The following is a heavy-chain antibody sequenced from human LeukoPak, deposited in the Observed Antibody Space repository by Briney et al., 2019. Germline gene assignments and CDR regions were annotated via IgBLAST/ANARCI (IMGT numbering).Heavy chain of an antibody. CDR2: ISAYNGNT. Sequence: ASVKVSCKASGYTFTSYGISWVRQAPGQGLEWMGWISAYNGNTNYAQKLQGRVTITTDTSTSTAYMELRSLRSDDTAVYYCARSGTHYYYYYMDVWGKGTTVTVSS. V-gene: IGHV1-18*01. CDR1: GYTFTSYG. D-gene: IGHD1-26*01. CDR3: ARSGTHYYYYYMDV. J-gene: IGHJ6*03.